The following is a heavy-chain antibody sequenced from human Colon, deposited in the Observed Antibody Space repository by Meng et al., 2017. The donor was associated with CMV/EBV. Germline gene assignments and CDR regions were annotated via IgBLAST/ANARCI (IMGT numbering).Heavy chain of an antibody. Sequence: GESLKISCAASGFTVSSNYMSWVRQAPGKGLEWVSVIYSGGSTYYADSVKGRFTISRDNSKNTLYLQMNSLRAEDTAVYYCASPRPAASGYYYYYGMDVWGQGTTVTVSS. CDR1: GFTVSSNY. D-gene: IGHD2-2*01. J-gene: IGHJ6*02. V-gene: IGHV3-66*02. CDR3: ASPRPAASGYYYYYGMDV. CDR2: IYSGGST.